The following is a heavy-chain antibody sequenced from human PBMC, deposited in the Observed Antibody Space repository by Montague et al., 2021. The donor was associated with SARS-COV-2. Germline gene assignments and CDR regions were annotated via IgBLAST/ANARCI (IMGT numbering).Heavy chain of an antibody. Sequence: SETLSLTCAVYGGSFSGYYWSWIRQPPGKGLEWIGEITHSGSTNYNPSLKSRVTISLDTSTNQFSLKLSSVTAADTAVYYCARGRDSSSWYGTKYDFDYWGQGTLVTVSS. J-gene: IGHJ4*02. CDR2: ITHSGST. V-gene: IGHV4-34*01. D-gene: IGHD6-13*01. CDR1: GGSFSGYY. CDR3: ARGRDSSSWYGTKYDFDY.